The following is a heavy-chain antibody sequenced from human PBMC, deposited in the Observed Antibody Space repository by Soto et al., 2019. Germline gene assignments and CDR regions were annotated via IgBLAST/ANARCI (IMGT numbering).Heavy chain of an antibody. D-gene: IGHD4-17*01. J-gene: IGHJ4*02. CDR3: ARRATVTGGFDY. Sequence: SETLSLTCAVSGGSISSSNWWSWVRQPPGKGLEWIGEIYHSGSTNYNPSLKGRVTISVDKSKNQFSLKLSSVTAADTAVYYCARRATVTGGFDYWGQGTLVTVSS. V-gene: IGHV4-4*02. CDR2: IYHSGST. CDR1: GGSISSSNW.